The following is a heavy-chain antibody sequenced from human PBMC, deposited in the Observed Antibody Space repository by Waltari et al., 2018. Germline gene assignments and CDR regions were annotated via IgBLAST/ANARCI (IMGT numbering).Heavy chain of an antibody. D-gene: IGHD4-17*01. CDR1: GGSISSSSYY. CDR2: IYYSGST. J-gene: IGHJ6*03. Sequence: QLQLQESGPGLVKPSETLSLTCTVSGGSISSSSYYWGWIRQPPGKGLEWIGSIYYSGSTYSNPSLKSRGTIPVDTSKNQFSLKLSSVTAADTAVYYCARLALQTTVTTGYYYYYMDVWGKGTTVTVSS. V-gene: IGHV4-39*01. CDR3: ARLALQTTVTTGYYYYYMDV.